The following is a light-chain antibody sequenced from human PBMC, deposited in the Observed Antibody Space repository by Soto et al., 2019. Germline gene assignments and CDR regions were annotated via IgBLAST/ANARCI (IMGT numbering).Light chain of an antibody. V-gene: IGKV3-15*01. CDR1: QSVSSN. J-gene: IGKJ2*01. CDR3: QHYNNWPFT. Sequence: EIVMTQSPATLSVSPGERATLSCRASQSVSSNLAWYQQKPGQAPTLLIYGASARATGSPVRFSGSRSGTEFTLTISSLQSEDFAVYYCQHYNNWPFTFGQGTKLEIK. CDR2: GAS.